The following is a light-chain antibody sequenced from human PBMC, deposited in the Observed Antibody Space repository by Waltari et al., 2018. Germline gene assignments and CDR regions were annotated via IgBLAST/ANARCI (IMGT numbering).Light chain of an antibody. V-gene: IGKV1-5*03. J-gene: IGKJ1*01. CDR2: KAA. CDR1: QSISSW. CDR3: LQYSNYSWT. Sequence: DVQLTQSPSTLSASVGDRVTITCRASQSISSWLAWYQKKPGQAPQVLSYKAATLQRGVPSRFSGSGSGTGFTLTIDSLQPDDVATYYCLQYSNYSWTFGQGTKVEIK.